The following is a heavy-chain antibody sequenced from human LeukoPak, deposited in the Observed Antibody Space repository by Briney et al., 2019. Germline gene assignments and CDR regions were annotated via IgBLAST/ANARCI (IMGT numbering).Heavy chain of an antibody. D-gene: IGHD4-17*01. Sequence: AGGSLRLSCAASGFTLSSYAMSWVRQGPGKGLEWVSAISVSGNTYHADSVKGRCTISRDSSKNTPYLQMNSLRAEDTAISYCAKESTYVDSPPFDYWGQGTLVTVSS. CDR3: AKESTYVDSPPFDY. V-gene: IGHV3-23*01. J-gene: IGHJ4*02. CDR2: ISVSGNT. CDR1: GFTLSSYA.